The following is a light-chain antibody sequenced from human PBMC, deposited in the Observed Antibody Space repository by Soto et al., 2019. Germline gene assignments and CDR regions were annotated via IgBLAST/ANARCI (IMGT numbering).Light chain of an antibody. J-gene: IGKJ2*01. CDR2: SAS. CDR3: QQYGSLPYT. Sequence: EIVLTQSPGTLSLSPGERATLSCRASQSVSSNYLAWYQQKPGQAPRLLIFSASSRAPGIPDRFSGSGSGTGFTLTISRLEPEDFAVYYCQQYGSLPYTFGQGTKLEIK. CDR1: QSVSSNY. V-gene: IGKV3-20*01.